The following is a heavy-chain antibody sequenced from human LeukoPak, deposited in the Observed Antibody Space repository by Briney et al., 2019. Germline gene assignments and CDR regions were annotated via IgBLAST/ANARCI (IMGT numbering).Heavy chain of an antibody. CDR3: ARHFRPSNYYDSRSVYWYFDL. J-gene: IGHJ2*01. D-gene: IGHD3-22*01. Sequence: SETLSLTCTVSGGSISSSSYYWGWIRQPPGKGLEWIGSIYYSGSTYYNPSLKSRVTISVDTSKNQFSLKLSSVTAADTAVYYCARHFRPSNYYDSRSVYWYFDLWGRGTLVTVSS. CDR1: GGSISSSSYY. CDR2: IYYSGST. V-gene: IGHV4-39*01.